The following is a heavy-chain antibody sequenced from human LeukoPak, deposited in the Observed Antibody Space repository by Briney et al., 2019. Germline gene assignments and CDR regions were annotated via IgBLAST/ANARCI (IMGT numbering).Heavy chain of an antibody. D-gene: IGHD6-19*01. Sequence: SETLSLTCTVSGGSISSSSYSWGWIRQPPGKGLEWIGSIYYSGSTYYNPSLKSRVTISVDTSKNQFSLKLSSVTAADTAVYYCARYSSGRVFDYWGQGTLVTVSS. CDR3: ARYSSGRVFDY. J-gene: IGHJ4*02. CDR1: GGSISSSSYS. CDR2: IYYSGST. V-gene: IGHV4-39*01.